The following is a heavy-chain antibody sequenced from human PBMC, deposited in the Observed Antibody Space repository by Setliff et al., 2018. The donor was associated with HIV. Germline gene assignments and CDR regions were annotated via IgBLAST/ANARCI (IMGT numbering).Heavy chain of an antibody. CDR1: GYTFTGYY. V-gene: IGHV1-2*06. Sequence: GASVKVSCKASGYTFTGYYMHWVRQAPGQGLEWMGRINPNSGGTNYAQKFQGRVTMTRDTSISTAYMELSSLRSEDTAVYYCARGKTWLRFLDYWGQGTLVTVSS. CDR2: INPNSGGT. CDR3: ARGKTWLRFLDY. D-gene: IGHD5-12*01. J-gene: IGHJ4*02.